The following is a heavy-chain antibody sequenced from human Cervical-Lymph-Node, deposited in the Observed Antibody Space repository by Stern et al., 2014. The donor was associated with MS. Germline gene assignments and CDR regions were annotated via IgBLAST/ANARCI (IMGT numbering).Heavy chain of an antibody. CDR2: ITNVGST. J-gene: IGHJ4*02. CDR3: ARDTSSPERSDW. D-gene: IGHD1-1*01. Sequence: EVQLEESGGGVIQPGGSLRLSCTASGFTVSRDYMTWVRQAPGKGLEWGSIITNVGSTFYTDSVKGRFTISRDDSKNTVYLHMTSLRAEDTAMYYCARDTSSPERSDWWGQGTLVTVSS. V-gene: IGHV3-53*01. CDR1: GFTVSRDY.